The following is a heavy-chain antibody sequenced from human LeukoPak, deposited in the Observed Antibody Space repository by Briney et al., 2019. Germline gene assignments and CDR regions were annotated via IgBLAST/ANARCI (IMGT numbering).Heavy chain of an antibody. Sequence: SETLSLTCTVSGGSVSTHYWSWIRQPPGKGLEWIGYIYYIGDTNYNPSLKGRVTMSVDTSKNQFSLNLTSVTAADTAVYYCARQFSTGSRYYFDYWGPGTLVTVSS. V-gene: IGHV4-59*08. CDR2: IYYIGDT. CDR1: GGSVSTHY. J-gene: IGHJ4*02. D-gene: IGHD3-22*01. CDR3: ARQFSTGSRYYFDY.